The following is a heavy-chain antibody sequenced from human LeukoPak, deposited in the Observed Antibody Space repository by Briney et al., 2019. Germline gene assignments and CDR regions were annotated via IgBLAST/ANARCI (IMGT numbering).Heavy chain of an antibody. J-gene: IGHJ4*02. CDR2: TYDRSKWYN. Sequence: SQTLSLTCAISGDSVSSNSAAWNWIRQSPSRGLEWLGRTYDRSKWYNDYAVSVKSRITINPDTSKNQFSLQLNSVTPEDTAVYYCARENDYVWGSYRQTHYFDYWGQGTLVTVSS. CDR1: GDSVSSNSAA. D-gene: IGHD3-16*02. V-gene: IGHV6-1*01. CDR3: ARENDYVWGSYRQTHYFDY.